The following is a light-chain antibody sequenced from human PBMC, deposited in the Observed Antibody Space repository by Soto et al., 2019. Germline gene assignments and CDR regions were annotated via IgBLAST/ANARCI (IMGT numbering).Light chain of an antibody. CDR2: GDN. CDR3: ATWDDSLNGYV. J-gene: IGLJ1*01. V-gene: IGLV1-44*01. CDR1: SSNIGSNT. Sequence: QPVLTQPPSASGTPGQRVTISCSGSSSNIGSNTVNWYQQLPGTAPKLLIRGDNQRPSGVPDRFSGSKSGTSASLAISGLQSEDEADYYCATWDDSLNGYVFGTGTKVTVL.